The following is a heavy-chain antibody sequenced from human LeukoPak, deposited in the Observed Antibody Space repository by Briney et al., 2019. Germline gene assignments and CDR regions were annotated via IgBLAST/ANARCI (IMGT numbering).Heavy chain of an antibody. CDR3: ARDLAAPGIGSYAPYFDY. D-gene: IGHD1-26*01. Sequence: SETLSLTCTVSGGSISSGSYYWSWIRQPAGKGLEWIGRIYPSGSINYSPSLRSRVTISVDTSKNQFSLKLSSVTAADTAVYYCARDLAAPGIGSYAPYFDYWGQGTLVTVSS. CDR1: GGSISSGSYY. CDR2: IYPSGSI. V-gene: IGHV4-61*02. J-gene: IGHJ4*02.